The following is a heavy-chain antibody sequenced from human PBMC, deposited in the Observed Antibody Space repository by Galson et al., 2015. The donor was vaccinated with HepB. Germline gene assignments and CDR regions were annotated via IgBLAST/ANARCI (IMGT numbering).Heavy chain of an antibody. J-gene: IGHJ5*02. Sequence: SLRLSCAASGFTFSAYGMGWVRQAPGKGLEWVADMRQDESDKYYVGSVEGRFTISRDNAKNLLYLQMNSLRADDTAIYYCTRAAGSAWGRGTLVTVSS. CDR2: MRQDESDK. V-gene: IGHV3-7*03. CDR3: TRAAGSA. CDR1: GFTFSAYG. D-gene: IGHD6-19*01.